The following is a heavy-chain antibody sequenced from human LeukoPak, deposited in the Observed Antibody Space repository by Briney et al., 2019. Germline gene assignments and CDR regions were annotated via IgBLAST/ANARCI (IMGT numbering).Heavy chain of an antibody. CDR1: GGSISSYY. J-gene: IGHJ4*02. CDR3: ARDFSKDSSGFFDY. V-gene: IGHV4-59*01. CDR2: IYYSGST. D-gene: IGHD6-19*01. Sequence: PSETLSLTCTVSGGSISSYYWSWIRQPPGKGLEWIGYIYYSGSTNYNPSLKSRVTISVDTSKNQFSLKLSSVTAADTAVYYCARDFSKDSSGFFDYWGQGTLVTVSS.